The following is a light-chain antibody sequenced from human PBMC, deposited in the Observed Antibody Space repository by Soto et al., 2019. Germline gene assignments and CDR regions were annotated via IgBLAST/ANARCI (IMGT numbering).Light chain of an antibody. CDR2: EDT. CDR1: SSDVGSYNL. Sequence: QPVLTQPASVSGSPGQSIAISCTGTSSDVGSYNLVSWYQQHPGKAPKLMIYEDTKRPSGVSDRFSGSKSGNTASLTISGLQAEDEADYYCCSYATSSTYVFGTGTKLTVL. J-gene: IGLJ1*01. CDR3: CSYATSSTYV. V-gene: IGLV2-23*01.